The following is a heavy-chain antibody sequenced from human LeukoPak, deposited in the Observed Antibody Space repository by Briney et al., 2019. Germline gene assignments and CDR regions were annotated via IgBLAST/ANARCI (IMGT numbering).Heavy chain of an antibody. CDR1: GGSISSGNYY. J-gene: IGHJ4*02. CDR2: IYTSGST. CDR3: ARSPRVGGYPIDF. D-gene: IGHD5-12*01. Sequence: SETLSLTCTVSGGSISSGNYYWSWIRQPAGRGLEWTGRIYTSGSTNYSPSLKSRVTISVDTSNNQFSLRLSSVTAADTAVYYCARSPRVGGYPIDFWGQGTLVTVSS. V-gene: IGHV4-61*02.